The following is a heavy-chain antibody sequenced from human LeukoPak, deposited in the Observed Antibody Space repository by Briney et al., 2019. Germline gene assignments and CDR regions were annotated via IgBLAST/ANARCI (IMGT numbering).Heavy chain of an antibody. CDR1: GYTFTSYG. Sequence: ASVKVSCKAFGYTFTSYGISWVRQAPGQGLEWMGWISAYNGNTNYAQKLQGRVTMTTDASTSTAYMELRSLRSDDTAVYYCARDRGMITFGGGFDYWGQGTLVTVSS. D-gene: IGHD3-16*01. CDR2: ISAYNGNT. CDR3: ARDRGMITFGGGFDY. V-gene: IGHV1-18*01. J-gene: IGHJ4*02.